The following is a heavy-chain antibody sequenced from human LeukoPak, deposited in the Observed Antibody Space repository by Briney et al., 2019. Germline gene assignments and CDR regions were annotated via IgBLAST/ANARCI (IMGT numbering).Heavy chain of an antibody. CDR3: ARAWGAAAGTGYYYMDV. V-gene: IGHV4-34*01. CDR1: GGSFSGYY. Sequence: PSETLSLTCAVYGGSFSGYYWSWIRQPPGKGLEWIGEINHSGSTNYNPSLKSRVTISVDTSKNQFSLKLSSVTAADTAVYYCARAWGAAAGTGYYYMDVGGKGTTVTVSS. D-gene: IGHD6-13*01. J-gene: IGHJ6*03. CDR2: INHSGST.